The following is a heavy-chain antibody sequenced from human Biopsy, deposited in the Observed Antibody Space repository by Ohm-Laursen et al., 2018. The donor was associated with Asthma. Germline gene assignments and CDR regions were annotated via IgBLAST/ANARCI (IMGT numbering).Heavy chain of an antibody. CDR3: VRWRSGYPDHYSDF. CDR2: ISSDVRE. D-gene: IGHD2-21*01. CDR1: GFTFRNFG. J-gene: IGHJ4*02. Sequence: SLRLSCTASGFTFRNFGMHWVRQAPGKGLEWVALISSDVREWYADSVKGRFTISRDNSKNTLDLQMNSLRGDDTAVYYCVRWRSGYPDHYSDFWGLGPLVTVSS. V-gene: IGHV3-30*03.